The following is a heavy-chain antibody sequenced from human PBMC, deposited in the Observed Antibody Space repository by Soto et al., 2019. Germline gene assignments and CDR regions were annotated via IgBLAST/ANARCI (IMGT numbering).Heavy chain of an antibody. Sequence: PGGSLRLSCAASGFTFSSYAIHWVRQAPGKGLEYVSAISINGGSTYYADSVKGRFTISRDNSKNTLYLQMGSLRAEDMAVYYCARGVYSSGYFDYWGQGTLVTVSS. V-gene: IGHV3-64*02. D-gene: IGHD6-19*01. CDR3: ARGVYSSGYFDY. CDR2: ISINGGST. CDR1: GFTFSSYA. J-gene: IGHJ4*02.